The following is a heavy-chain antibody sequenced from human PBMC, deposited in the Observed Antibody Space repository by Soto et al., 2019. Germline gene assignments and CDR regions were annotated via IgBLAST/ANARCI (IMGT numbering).Heavy chain of an antibody. Sequence: SGAASWFTLRDYGMHWVLHAPVTALEWVAIIWHDGNNKYYSDSVRGRFIISRDNSKNRLYLQMNSLRAEDTAVYYCASDLVGASDSYGLDGCGQGTQVTV. V-gene: IGHV3-33*01. CDR2: IWHDGNNK. D-gene: IGHD1-26*01. CDR3: ASDLVGASDSYGLDG. J-gene: IGHJ6*02. CDR1: WFTLRDYG.